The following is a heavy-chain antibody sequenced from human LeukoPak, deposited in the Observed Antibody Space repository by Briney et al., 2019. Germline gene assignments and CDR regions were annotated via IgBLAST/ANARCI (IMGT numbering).Heavy chain of an antibody. CDR2: IYYSGST. CDR3: ARDRRGRGGPFDY. V-gene: IGHV4-39*07. Sequence: PSETLSLTCTVSGGSISSSSDYWGWIRQPPGKGLEWIGSIYYSGSTYYNPSLKSRVTISVDTSKNQFSLKLSSVTAADTAVYYCARDRRGRGGPFDYWGQGTLVTVSS. J-gene: IGHJ4*02. CDR1: GGSISSSSDY. D-gene: IGHD1-26*01.